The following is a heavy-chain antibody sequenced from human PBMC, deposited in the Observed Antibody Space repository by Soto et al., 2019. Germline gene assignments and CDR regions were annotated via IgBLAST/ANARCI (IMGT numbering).Heavy chain of an antibody. CDR3: ARDGYYSTDGMDV. CDR2: ISYDGSNK. CDR1: GFTFSSYA. Sequence: GGSLRLSCAASGFTFSSYAMHWVRQAPGKGLEWVAVISYDGSNKYYADSVKGRFTISRDNSKNTLYLQMNSLRAEDTAVYYCARDGYYSTDGMDVWGQGTTVTVSS. D-gene: IGHD3-22*01. V-gene: IGHV3-30-3*01. J-gene: IGHJ6*02.